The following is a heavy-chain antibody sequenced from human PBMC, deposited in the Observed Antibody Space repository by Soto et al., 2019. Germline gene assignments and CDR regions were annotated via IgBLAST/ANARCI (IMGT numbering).Heavy chain of an antibody. Sequence: GGSLRLSCAASGFTFSSYAMHWVRQAPGKGLEWVAVISYDGSNKYYADSVKGRFTISRDNSKNTLYLQMNSLRAEDTAVYYCARGQGVAAILSYFDYWGQGTLVTVSS. J-gene: IGHJ4*02. CDR2: ISYDGSNK. D-gene: IGHD2-21*02. CDR1: GFTFSSYA. CDR3: ARGQGVAAILSYFDY. V-gene: IGHV3-30-3*01.